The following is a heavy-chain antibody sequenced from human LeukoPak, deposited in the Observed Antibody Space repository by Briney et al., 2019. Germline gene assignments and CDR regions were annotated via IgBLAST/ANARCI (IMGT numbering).Heavy chain of an antibody. CDR1: DFTFSTYG. D-gene: IGHD3-3*01. Sequence: HSGGSLRLSCVASDFTFSTYGMNWVRQAPGKGLEWVSSISGSGTSTYYADSVKGRFTISRDNSKNTLSLQMNSLRAEDTAVYYCAKDRTIAYGFWSGFYIYFDHWGQGTLVTVSS. CDR3: AKDRTIAYGFWSGFYIYFDH. CDR2: ISGSGTST. V-gene: IGHV3-23*01. J-gene: IGHJ4*02.